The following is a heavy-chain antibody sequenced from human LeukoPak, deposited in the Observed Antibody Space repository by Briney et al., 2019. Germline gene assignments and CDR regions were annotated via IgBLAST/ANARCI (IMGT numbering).Heavy chain of an antibody. J-gene: IGHJ4*02. V-gene: IGHV3-23*01. CDR2: ISGSGGST. D-gene: IGHD2-15*01. CDR3: ATVKRDCSGGTCYSYDY. CDR1: GFTFSSYA. Sequence: GGSLRLSCAASGFTFSSYAMSWVRQAPGKGLEWVSAISGSGGSTYYADSVKGRFTISRDNSKNTLYLQTNSLRADDTAAYYCATVKRDCSGGTCYSYDYWGQGTLVTVSS.